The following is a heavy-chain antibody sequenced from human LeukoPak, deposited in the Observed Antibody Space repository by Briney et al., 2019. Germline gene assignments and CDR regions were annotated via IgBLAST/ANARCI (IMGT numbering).Heavy chain of an antibody. CDR3: ARDLGSGYDYFDY. CDR1: GYTFTGYY. J-gene: IGHJ4*02. Sequence: GASVKVSCKASGYTFTGYYMHGVRQAPGQGLEWMGWINPNSGGTNYAQKFQGRATMTRDTSISTAYMELSRLRSDDTAVYYCARDLGSGYDYFDYWGQGTLVTVSS. D-gene: IGHD5-12*01. V-gene: IGHV1-2*02. CDR2: INPNSGGT.